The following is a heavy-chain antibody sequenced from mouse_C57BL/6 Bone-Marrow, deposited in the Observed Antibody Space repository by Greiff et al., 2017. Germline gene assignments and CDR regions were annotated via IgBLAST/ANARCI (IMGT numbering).Heavy chain of an antibody. D-gene: IGHD2-3*01. J-gene: IGHJ3*01. Sequence: DVQLQESGPGLVKPSQSLSLTCSVTGYSITSGYYWNWIRQFPGNKLEWMGYISYDGSNNYNPSLKNRISITRDTSKNQFFLTLNSVTTEDTATYYCARDQPIYDGYRAWFAYWGQGTLVTVSA. CDR1: GYSITSGYY. V-gene: IGHV3-6*01. CDR2: ISYDGSN. CDR3: ARDQPIYDGYRAWFAY.